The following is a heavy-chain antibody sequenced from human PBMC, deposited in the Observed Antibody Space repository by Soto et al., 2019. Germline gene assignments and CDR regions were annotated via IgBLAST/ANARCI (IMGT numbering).Heavy chain of an antibody. CDR1: GFSLTTGRMG. D-gene: IGHD3-10*01. Sequence: QVTLKESGPVLVKATETLTLTCSISGFSLTTGRMGVSWIRQPPGKALEWLAHIFSNNERSYTTSLQHRLSISADNSNRQGCLTMTYVGPVDAATYFCARLVADSSWYYYGLDVWCQGSSVTVSS. CDR2: IFSNNER. V-gene: IGHV2-26*03. CDR3: ARLVADSSWYYYGLDV. J-gene: IGHJ6*02.